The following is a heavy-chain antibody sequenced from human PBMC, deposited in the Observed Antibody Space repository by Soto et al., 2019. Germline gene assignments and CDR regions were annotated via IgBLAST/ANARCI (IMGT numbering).Heavy chain of an antibody. Sequence: PSETLSLTCAVYRRSFSGYYWSWIRQPPGKGLEWIGEINHSGSTNYNPSLKSRVTISVDTSKNQFSLKLSSVTAADTAVYYCARGAAPKLYYFDYWSQGTLVPVSS. J-gene: IGHJ4*02. D-gene: IGHD6-6*01. CDR2: INHSGST. V-gene: IGHV4-34*01. CDR1: RRSFSGYY. CDR3: ARGAAPKLYYFDY.